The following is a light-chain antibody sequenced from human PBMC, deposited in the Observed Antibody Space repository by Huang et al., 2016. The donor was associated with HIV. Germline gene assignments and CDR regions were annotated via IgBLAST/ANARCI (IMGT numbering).Light chain of an antibody. V-gene: IGKV1-NL1*01. CDR1: QGISNS. J-gene: IGKJ1*01. Sequence: DIQMTQSPSSLSASVGDRVTIPCRASQGISNSLAWYQQKPGKAPKLLLYGASKLESGVPSRFSVSGSGTDYTLTISSLQPEDFATYYCQQYYTTPRTFGQGTKVEIK. CDR2: GAS. CDR3: QQYYTTPRT.